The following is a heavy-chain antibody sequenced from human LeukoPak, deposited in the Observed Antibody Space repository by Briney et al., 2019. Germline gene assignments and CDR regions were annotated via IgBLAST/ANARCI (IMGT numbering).Heavy chain of an antibody. V-gene: IGHV3-21*01. CDR3: ARESGYCGGDCYSI. CDR2: ISSSSSYI. D-gene: IGHD2-21*02. CDR1: GFTFSSYG. Sequence: GGSLRLSCAASGFTFSSYGMHWVRQAPGKGLEWVSSISSSSSYIYYADSVKGRFTISRDNAKNSLYLQMNSLRAEDTAVYYCARESGYCGGDCYSIWGQGTLVTVSS. J-gene: IGHJ1*01.